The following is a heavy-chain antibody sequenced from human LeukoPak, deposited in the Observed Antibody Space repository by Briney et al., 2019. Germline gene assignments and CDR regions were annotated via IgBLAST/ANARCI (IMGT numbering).Heavy chain of an antibody. CDR1: GGSISSSSSY. J-gene: IGHJ3*02. D-gene: IGHD6-13*01. CDR3: ATNRSASMAAAGTAFDI. CDR2: IYYSGST. V-gene: IGHV4-39*01. Sequence: SETLSLTCTVSGGSISSSSSYWAWIRQPPGKGLEWIGSIYYSGSTSYNPSLKSRVTISVDTSKNQFSLRLSSATAADTAVYYCATNRSASMAAAGTAFDIWGQGTMVTVSS.